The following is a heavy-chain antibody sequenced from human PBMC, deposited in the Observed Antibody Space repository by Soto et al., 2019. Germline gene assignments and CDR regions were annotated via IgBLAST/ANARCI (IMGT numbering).Heavy chain of an antibody. J-gene: IGHJ1*01. Sequence: QVQLVESGGGLVKPGGSLRLSCAASGFAFSDYYMSWIRQAPGKGLEWISYISGTANTIFYADSVKGRFTISRDNAKNTRPLPMTSLRAEDTAGYYCAGEGNRLRHLGQGTLVTVSS. D-gene: IGHD3-10*01. CDR2: ISGTANTI. V-gene: IGHV3-11*01. CDR3: AGEGNRLRH. CDR1: GFAFSDYY.